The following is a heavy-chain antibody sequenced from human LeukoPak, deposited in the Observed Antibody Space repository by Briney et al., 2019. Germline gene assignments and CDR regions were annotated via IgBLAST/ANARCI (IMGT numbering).Heavy chain of an antibody. Sequence: GGSLRLSCAASGFMFSSYAMSWVRQAPGKGLEWVSAISGSGGSTYYADSVKGRFTISRDNSKNTLYLQMNSLRAEDTAVYYCAKDMQQWLVGVTYFDYWGQGTLVTVSS. CDR3: AKDMQQWLVGVTYFDY. D-gene: IGHD6-19*01. CDR2: ISGSGGST. V-gene: IGHV3-23*01. CDR1: GFMFSSYA. J-gene: IGHJ4*02.